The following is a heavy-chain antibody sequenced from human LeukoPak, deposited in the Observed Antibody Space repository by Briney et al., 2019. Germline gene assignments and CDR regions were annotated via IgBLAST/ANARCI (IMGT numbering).Heavy chain of an antibody. V-gene: IGHV3-21*01. CDR1: GFTFSSYS. D-gene: IGHD3-10*01. CDR3: ARDHGATYYYGSGSYVDFQH. J-gene: IGHJ1*01. CDR2: ISSSSSYI. Sequence: PGGSLRLSCAASGFTFSSYSMNWVRQAPGKGLEWVSSISSSSSYIYYADSAKGRFTISRDNAKNSLYLQMNSLRAEDTAVYYCARDHGATYYYGSGSYVDFQHWGQGTLVTVSS.